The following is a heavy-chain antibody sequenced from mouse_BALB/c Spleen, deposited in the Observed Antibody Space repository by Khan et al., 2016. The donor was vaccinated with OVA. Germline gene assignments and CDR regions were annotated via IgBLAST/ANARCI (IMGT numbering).Heavy chain of an antibody. Sequence: QVQLQQSGAELVRPGTSVKISCKASGYTFTNYWLGWVKQRPGHGLEWIGDIYPGVGYINYNEKFKGRATLTAGTSSSTAYIQLSGLPSEDSAVFVSTRWATWFFDVWGAGTTVTVSS. CDR3: TRWATWFFDV. D-gene: IGHD3-1*01. J-gene: IGHJ1*01. CDR1: GYTFTNYW. V-gene: IGHV1-63*02. CDR2: IYPGVGYI.